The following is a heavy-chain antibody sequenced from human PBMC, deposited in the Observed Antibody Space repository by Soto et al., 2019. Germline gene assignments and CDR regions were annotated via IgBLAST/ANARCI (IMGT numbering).Heavy chain of an antibody. CDR2: IDPSDSYT. Sequence: ESLKISCKGSGYSFTSYWISWVRQMPGKGLEWMGRIDPSDSYTNYSPSFQGHVTISADKSISTAYLQWSSLKASDTAMYYCARQIVVVVAATPERGDAFDIWGQGTMVTVSS. D-gene: IGHD2-15*01. CDR3: ARQIVVVVAATPERGDAFDI. CDR1: GYSFTSYW. J-gene: IGHJ3*02. V-gene: IGHV5-10-1*01.